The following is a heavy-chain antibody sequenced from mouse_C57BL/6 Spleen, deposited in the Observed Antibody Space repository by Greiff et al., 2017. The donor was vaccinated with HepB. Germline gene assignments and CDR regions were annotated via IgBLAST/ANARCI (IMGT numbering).Heavy chain of an antibody. Sequence: EVQVVESGGGLVQPGGSMKLSCVASGFTFSNYWMNWVRQSPEKGLEWVAQIRLKSDNYATHYAESVKGRFTISRDDSKSSVYLQMNNLRAEDTRIYYCTGGDGYFDVWGTGTTVTVSS. CDR2: IRLKSDNYAT. D-gene: IGHD3-3*01. V-gene: IGHV6-3*01. CDR3: TGGDGYFDV. J-gene: IGHJ1*03. CDR1: GFTFSNYW.